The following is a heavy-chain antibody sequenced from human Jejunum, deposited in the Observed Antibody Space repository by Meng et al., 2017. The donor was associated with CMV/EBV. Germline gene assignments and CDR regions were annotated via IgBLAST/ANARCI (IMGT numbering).Heavy chain of an antibody. CDR2: INPTSGGT. J-gene: IGHJ5*02. CDR3: ARKYNGYWFDP. V-gene: IGHV1-2*02. D-gene: IGHD5-12*01. CDR1: GYTFTTYF. Sequence: KASGYTFTTYFMHWVRQAPGQGPEWMGWINPTSGGTSYAEKFQGRVTMTRDTSISTAYMELSRLRSDDTAVYYCARKYNGYWFDPWGQGTLVTVSS.